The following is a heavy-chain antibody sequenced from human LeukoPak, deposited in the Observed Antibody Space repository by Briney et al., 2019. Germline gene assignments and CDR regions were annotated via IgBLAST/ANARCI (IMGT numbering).Heavy chain of an antibody. V-gene: IGHV1-46*01. CDR1: GYTFSSYY. CDR2: INPSVGST. D-gene: IGHD5-12*01. Sequence: ASVKVSCKASGYTFSSYYTHWVRQAPGQGLEWMGVINPSVGSTSYAQKFQGRVTMTRDTSTSTVYMELSSLRSEDTAVYYCAVIRGVATGFWGQGTLVTVSS. J-gene: IGHJ4*02. CDR3: AVIRGVATGF.